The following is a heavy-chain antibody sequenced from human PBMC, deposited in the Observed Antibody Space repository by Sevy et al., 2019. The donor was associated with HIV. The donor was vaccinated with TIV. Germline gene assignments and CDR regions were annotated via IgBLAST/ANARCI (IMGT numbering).Heavy chain of an antibody. J-gene: IGHJ4*02. CDR1: GFTFSSYE. CDR2: ITNSGIAE. Sequence: GGSLRLSCAASGFTFSSYEMNWFRQAPGKGLEWVSYITNSGIAEYYSDSVGGRFTISRDNTKNSLYLQMNSLRAEDTALYYCARDLPPSATTVAHFDYWGRRTLVTVSS. V-gene: IGHV3-48*03. CDR3: ARDLPPSATTVAHFDY. D-gene: IGHD4-17*01.